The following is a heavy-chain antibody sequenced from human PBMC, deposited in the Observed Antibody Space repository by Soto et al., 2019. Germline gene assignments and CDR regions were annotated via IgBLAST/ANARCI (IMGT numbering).Heavy chain of an antibody. CDR2: ISGSGGST. J-gene: IGHJ3*02. Sequence: GGSLRLSCAASGFTFSSYAMSWVRQAPGKGLEWVSAISGSGGSTYYADSVKGRFTISRDNSKNTLYLQMNSLRAEDTAVYYCAKGHQLGYCSGGSCPDAFDIWGQGTMVTVSS. D-gene: IGHD2-15*01. V-gene: IGHV3-23*01. CDR1: GFTFSSYA. CDR3: AKGHQLGYCSGGSCPDAFDI.